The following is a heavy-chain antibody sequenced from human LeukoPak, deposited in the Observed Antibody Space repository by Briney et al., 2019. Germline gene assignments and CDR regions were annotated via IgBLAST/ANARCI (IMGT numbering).Heavy chain of an antibody. Sequence: GGSLRLSCAASGFTFSSYAMHWVRQAPSKGLEWVAVISYDGSNKYYADSVKGRFTISRDNSKNTLYLQMNSLRAEDTAVYYCARVEYCSGGSCWRNLDYYYYGMDVWGQGTTVTVSS. CDR3: ARVEYCSGGSCWRNLDYYYYGMDV. CDR2: ISYDGSNK. CDR1: GFTFSSYA. V-gene: IGHV3-30*04. J-gene: IGHJ6*02. D-gene: IGHD2-15*01.